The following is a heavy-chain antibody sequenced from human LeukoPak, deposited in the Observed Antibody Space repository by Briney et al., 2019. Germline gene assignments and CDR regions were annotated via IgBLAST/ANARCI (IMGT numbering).Heavy chain of an antibody. CDR3: AKGRGWGTSCYDY. Sequence: GGSLRLSCAVSGFTFSSNGMSWVRQAPGKGLEWVSGISGSGATTNYADSVKGRFIISRDNSKNTLYLQMNSLRAEDTAVYYCAKGRGWGTSCYDYWGQGTLVTVSS. J-gene: IGHJ4*02. CDR1: GFTFSSNG. V-gene: IGHV3-23*01. D-gene: IGHD2-2*01. CDR2: ISGSGATT.